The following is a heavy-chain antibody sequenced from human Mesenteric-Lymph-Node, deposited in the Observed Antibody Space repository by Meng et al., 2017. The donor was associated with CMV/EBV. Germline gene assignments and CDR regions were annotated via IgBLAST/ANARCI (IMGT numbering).Heavy chain of an antibody. CDR3: AKGLRGSDYYRYYYYGIDV. CDR2: ITWDGGNT. CDR1: GFIFDDYA. D-gene: IGHD3-16*01. V-gene: IGHV3-43D*03. J-gene: IGHJ6*02. Sequence: GESLKISCAASGFIFDDYAMHWVRQPPGKGLEWVSLITWDGGNTSYADSVKGRFTISRDNSENSLYLQMNSLTIEDTALYYCAKGLRGSDYYRYYYYGIDVWGQGTTVTVSS.